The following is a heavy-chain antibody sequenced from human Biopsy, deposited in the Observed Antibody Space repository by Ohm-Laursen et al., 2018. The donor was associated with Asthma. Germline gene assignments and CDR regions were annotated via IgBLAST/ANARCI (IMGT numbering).Heavy chain of an antibody. V-gene: IGHV3-30*03. CDR3: ARTHERWTSIQDDALDI. Sequence: SLRLSCAASGFTFSIYDIHWVRQAPGKGLEWVAVISFDGGNKFYGDSVKGRFTLSRDNSRNTLYLQMNSLRVEDTAIYYCARTHERWTSIQDDALDIWGQGTMVTVSS. J-gene: IGHJ3*02. CDR2: ISFDGGNK. CDR1: GFTFSIYD. D-gene: IGHD4-23*01.